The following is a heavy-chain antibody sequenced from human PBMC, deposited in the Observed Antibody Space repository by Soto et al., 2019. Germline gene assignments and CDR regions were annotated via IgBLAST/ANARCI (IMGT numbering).Heavy chain of an antibody. V-gene: IGHV1-69*01. CDR1: GGTFGSYA. CDR2: IIPIPGTA. J-gene: IGHJ6*02. CDR3: ARSQGSSTSLEIYYYYYYGMDV. D-gene: IGHD2-2*01. Sequence: QVQLVQSGAEVKKHGSSVKVPCKASGGTFGSYAISWVRQAPGQGLEWMGGIIPIPGTANYAQKFQGRVTIAADESTSTAYMELSSLRSEDTAVYYCARSQGSSTSLEIYYYYYYGMDVWGQGTTVTVSS.